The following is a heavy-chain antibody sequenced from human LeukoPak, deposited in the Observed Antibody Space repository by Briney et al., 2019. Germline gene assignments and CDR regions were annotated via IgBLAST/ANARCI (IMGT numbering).Heavy chain of an antibody. Sequence: SETLSLTCAVYGGSFSGYYWSWIRQPPGKGLEWIGEINHSGSTNYNPSLKSRVTISVDTSKNQFSLKLSSVTAADTAVYYCARGVGRITIFGVVNWSDPWGQGTLVTVSS. V-gene: IGHV4-34*01. CDR3: ARGVGRITIFGVVNWSDP. D-gene: IGHD3-3*01. CDR1: GGSFSGYY. CDR2: INHSGST. J-gene: IGHJ5*02.